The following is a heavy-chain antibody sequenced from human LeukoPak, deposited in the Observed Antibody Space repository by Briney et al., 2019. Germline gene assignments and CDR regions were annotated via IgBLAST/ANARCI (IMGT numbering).Heavy chain of an antibody. V-gene: IGHV3-23*01. CDR1: GFTFSSYA. CDR2: ISGSGGST. J-gene: IGHJ4*02. Sequence: GRSLRLSCAASGFTFSSYAMSWVRQAPAKGLEWVSAISGSGGSTYYADSVKGRFTISRDNSNNTLYLQMNSLRAEDTAVYYCAKYDYDILTGYFSFDYWGQGTLVTVSS. D-gene: IGHD3-9*01. CDR3: AKYDYDILTGYFSFDY.